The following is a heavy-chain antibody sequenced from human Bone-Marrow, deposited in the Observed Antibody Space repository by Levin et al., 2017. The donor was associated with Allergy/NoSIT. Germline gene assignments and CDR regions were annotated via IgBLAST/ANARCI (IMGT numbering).Heavy chain of an antibody. CDR2: MNQDGSQK. CDR1: EFAFTDYW. V-gene: IGHV3-7*01. Sequence: GGSLRLSCAASEFAFTDYWMTWVRQAPGKGLEWVATMNQDGSQKYYVDSVRGRFTISRDNAKNSLFLEMNGLRAEDTAVYHCGRVKRGVGEASGFDMWGQGTMVTVSS. D-gene: IGHD1-26*01. J-gene: IGHJ3*02. CDR3: GRVKRGVGEASGFDM.